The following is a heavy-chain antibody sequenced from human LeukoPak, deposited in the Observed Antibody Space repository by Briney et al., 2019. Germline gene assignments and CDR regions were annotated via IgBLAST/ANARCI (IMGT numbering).Heavy chain of an antibody. J-gene: IGHJ3*02. CDR3: VRGVQSGFDI. CDR2: VDSDGSGT. V-gene: IGHV3-74*01. Sequence: GGSLRLSCAASGFTLSRYWMYWVRQAPGKGLVWVSRVDSDGSGTAYADSVRGRFSISRDDAKNTLYLQMNSLRAEDTAVCYCVRGVQSGFDIWGQGTMVTVS. CDR1: GFTLSRYW. D-gene: IGHD3-3*01.